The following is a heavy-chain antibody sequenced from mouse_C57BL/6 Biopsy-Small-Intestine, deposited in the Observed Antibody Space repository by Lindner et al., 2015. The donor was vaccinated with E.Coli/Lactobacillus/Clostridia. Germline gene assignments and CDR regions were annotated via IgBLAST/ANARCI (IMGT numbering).Heavy chain of an antibody. CDR2: IIPIFGTA. Sequence: SVKVSCKASGGTFSSYVISWVRQAPGQGLEWMGGIIPIFGTANYAQKFQGRVTISADESTSTAYMELSSLRSEDTAVYYCARRQGVKFVYYFDYWGQGTLVTVSS. CDR3: ARRQGVKFVYYFDY. V-gene: IGHV1-81*01. D-gene: IGHD3-2*01. J-gene: IGHJ2*01. CDR1: GGTFSSYV.